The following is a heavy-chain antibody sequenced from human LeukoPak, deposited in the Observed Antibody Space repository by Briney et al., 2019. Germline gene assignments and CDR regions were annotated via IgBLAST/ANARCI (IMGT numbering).Heavy chain of an antibody. J-gene: IGHJ4*02. V-gene: IGHV3-23*01. CDR3: ASTETAMAIFDY. CDR2: ITGSGGST. CDR1: GFTFTIYT. D-gene: IGHD5-18*01. Sequence: GGSLRLSCAASGFTFTIYTMTWVRQAPGKGLEWVSAITGSGGSTFYADSVKGRFTISRDNSKNTLYLQMNSLRAEDTAVYYCASTETAMAIFDYWGQGTLVTVSS.